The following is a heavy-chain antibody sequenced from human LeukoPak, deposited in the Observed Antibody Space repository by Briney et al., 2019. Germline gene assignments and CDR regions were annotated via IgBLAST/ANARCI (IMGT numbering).Heavy chain of an antibody. J-gene: IGHJ6*03. V-gene: IGHV3-48*01. Sequence: GGSLRLSCAASGFTFSSYSMHWVRQAPGKGREWVAYISSSGSPIYYTDSVRGRFTISRDDAKDSLYLQMNSLRAEDTAVYYCARDVGYTNYVYYYYYMDVWGKGTTVTVSS. CDR3: ARDVGYTNYVYYYYYMDV. CDR1: GFTFSSYS. CDR2: ISSSGSPI. D-gene: IGHD4-11*01.